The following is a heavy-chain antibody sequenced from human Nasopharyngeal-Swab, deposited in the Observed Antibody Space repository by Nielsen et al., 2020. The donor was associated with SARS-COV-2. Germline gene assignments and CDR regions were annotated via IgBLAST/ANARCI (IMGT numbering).Heavy chain of an antibody. CDR1: GFTFDDYA. J-gene: IGHJ5*02. V-gene: IGHV3-9*01. CDR2: ISGNSGNI. CDR3: ARDAPYDFWNRYNWFDP. Sequence: SLKISCAASGFTFDDYAMHWVRQAPGKGLEWVSGISGNSGNIGYADSVKGRFTISRDNSKNTLYLQMNSLRAEDTAVYYCARDAPYDFWNRYNWFDPWGQGTLVTVSS. D-gene: IGHD3-3*01.